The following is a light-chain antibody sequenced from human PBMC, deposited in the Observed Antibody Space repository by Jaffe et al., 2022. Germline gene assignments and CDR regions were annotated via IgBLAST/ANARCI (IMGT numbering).Light chain of an antibody. V-gene: IGKV1-9*01. Sequence: DIQLTQSPSFLSASVGDRVTITCRASQGISSYLAWYQQKPGKAPKLLIYAASTLQSGVPSRFSGSGSGTEFTLTISSLQPEDFATYYCQQLNSYLPITFGQGTRLEIK. J-gene: IGKJ5*01. CDR1: QGISSY. CDR3: QQLNSYLPIT. CDR2: AAS.